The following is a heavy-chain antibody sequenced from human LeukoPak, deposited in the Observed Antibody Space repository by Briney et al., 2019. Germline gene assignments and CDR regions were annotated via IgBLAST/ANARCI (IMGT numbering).Heavy chain of an antibody. Sequence: GGSLRLSCAVSGLTFRTYGMHWVRQAPGKGLEWVAAIFHDGTTKYNGDSVKGRFIISRDNSKNTLYLQMTRLSADDTAVYYCATDGPPEEVVGATFDYWGQGTLVTVPS. CDR3: ATDGPPEEVVGATFDY. CDR2: IFHDGTTK. D-gene: IGHD2-15*01. J-gene: IGHJ4*02. V-gene: IGHV3-33*03. CDR1: GLTFRTYG.